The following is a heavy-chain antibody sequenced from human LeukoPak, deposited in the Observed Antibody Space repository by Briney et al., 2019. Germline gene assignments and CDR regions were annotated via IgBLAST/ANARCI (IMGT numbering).Heavy chain of an antibody. CDR2: VSFDGSTE. CDR3: ATEIAVGLRYFDY. V-gene: IGHV3-30-3*01. J-gene: IGHJ4*02. D-gene: IGHD6-19*01. Sequence: GSLRLSCAAPGFTSSNYAMHWVRQAPGTGLEWVAIVSFDGSTEYYAASVEGRFTISRDNSKNTLYLRMNSLRPEDTAVYYCATEIAVGLRYFDYWGQGTLVTVSS. CDR1: GFTSSNYA.